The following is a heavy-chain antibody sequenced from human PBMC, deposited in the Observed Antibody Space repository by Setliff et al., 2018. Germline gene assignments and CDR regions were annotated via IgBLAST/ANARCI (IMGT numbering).Heavy chain of an antibody. V-gene: IGHV3-23*01. CDR3: STGSDGW. D-gene: IGHD2-15*01. Sequence: QPGGSLRLSCAASGFTFTSYAMNWVRQAPGKGLEWVSAISGSGGSTDYADSVKGRFTISRDNSKNTLYLQMNGLRAEDTAIYYCSTGSDGWWGQGTLVTVSS. CDR1: GFTFTSYA. CDR2: ISGSGGST. J-gene: IGHJ4*02.